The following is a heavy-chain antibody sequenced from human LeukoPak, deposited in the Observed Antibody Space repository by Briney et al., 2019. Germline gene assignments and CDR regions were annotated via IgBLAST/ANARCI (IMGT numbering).Heavy chain of an antibody. D-gene: IGHD3-22*01. CDR3: ARRYDSSAYAVDY. V-gene: IGHV5-51*01. CDR2: IYPDDSDT. J-gene: IGHJ4*02. CDR1: GYSFTSYW. Sequence: GESLKISCKGSGYSFTSYWIGWVRQMPGKGLEWMGIIYPDDSDTRYSPSFQGQVTISAGKSISTAYLQWSSLKASDTAMYYCARRYDSSAYAVDYWGQGTLVTVSS.